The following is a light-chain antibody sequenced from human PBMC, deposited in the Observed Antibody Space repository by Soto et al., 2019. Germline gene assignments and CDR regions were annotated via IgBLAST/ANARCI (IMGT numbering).Light chain of an antibody. Sequence: DIQMTQSPSTLSASVGDRVTITCRASQSISTWLAWYQQKPGKAPKLLIYKASSLESGVPSRFSGSESGTKFTLTISSLQPDDFATYYCQQYNSLPSFGGGTKVEIK. CDR2: KAS. CDR3: QQYNSLPS. CDR1: QSISTW. J-gene: IGKJ4*01. V-gene: IGKV1-5*03.